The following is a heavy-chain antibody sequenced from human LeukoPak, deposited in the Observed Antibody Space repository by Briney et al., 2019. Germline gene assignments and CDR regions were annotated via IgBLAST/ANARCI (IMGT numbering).Heavy chain of an antibody. Sequence: PSETLSLTCTVSGGSISSYYWSWIRQPPGKGLEWIGYIYYSGTTFYNPSFESRVTMSLESAKNQLSLKLRSVTAADTAVYYRARGHWEQDTSTYAYWGQGSLVTVSS. CDR2: IYYSGTT. CDR3: ARGHWEQDTSTYAY. J-gene: IGHJ4*02. CDR1: GGSISSYY. D-gene: IGHD1-26*01. V-gene: IGHV4-59*12.